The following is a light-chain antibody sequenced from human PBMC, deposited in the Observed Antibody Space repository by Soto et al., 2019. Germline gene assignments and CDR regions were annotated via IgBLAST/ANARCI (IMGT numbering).Light chain of an antibody. CDR1: SGSIASNY. J-gene: IGLJ3*02. Sequence: NFMLTQPHSVSESPGKTVTISCTRSSGSIASNYVQWYQQRPGSAPTTVIYEDNQRPSGVPDRFSGSIDSSSNSASLTISGLETEDEADYYCQSFDSSTVQFGGGTKLTV. CDR3: QSFDSSTVQ. V-gene: IGLV6-57*03. CDR2: EDN.